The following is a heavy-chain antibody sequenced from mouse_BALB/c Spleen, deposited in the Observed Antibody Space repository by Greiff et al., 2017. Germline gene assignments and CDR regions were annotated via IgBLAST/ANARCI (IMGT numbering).Heavy chain of an antibody. CDR3: AREGY. CDR1: GYAFSSSW. V-gene: IGHV1-82*01. J-gene: IGHJ3*01. CDR2: IYPGDGDT. Sequence: QVQLKESGPELVKPGASVKISCKASGYAFSSSWMNWVKQRPGQGLEWIGRIYPGDGDTNYNGKFKGKATLTADKSSSTAYMQLSSLTSVDSAVYFCAREGYWGQGTLVTVSA.